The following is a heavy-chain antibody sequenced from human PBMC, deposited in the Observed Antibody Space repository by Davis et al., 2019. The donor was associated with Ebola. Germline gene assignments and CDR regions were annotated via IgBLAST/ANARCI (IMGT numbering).Heavy chain of an antibody. J-gene: IGHJ4*02. CDR3: ARSTVPQG. Sequence: AGSLRLSCAASGFTFSSYAMHWVRQAPGKGLEWVAVISYDGSNKYYADSVKGLFTISRDNSKNTLYLQMNSLRAEDTAVYYCARSTVPQGWGQGTLVTVSS. D-gene: IGHD4-17*01. CDR2: ISYDGSNK. V-gene: IGHV3-30-3*01. CDR1: GFTFSSYA.